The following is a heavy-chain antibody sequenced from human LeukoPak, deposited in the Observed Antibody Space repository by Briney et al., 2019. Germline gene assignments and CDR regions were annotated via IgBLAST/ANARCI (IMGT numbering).Heavy chain of an antibody. Sequence: PGGSLRLSCAASGFTFSGYTMNWVRQAPGKGLEWVSSISSSSNFIYYADSMKGRVTISRDTAKNSLYLQMHSLRADDTAVYYCAREHHAPVQRYYSDSTSYSAFDIWGQGAMVTVSS. D-gene: IGHD3-22*01. CDR2: ISSSSNFI. V-gene: IGHV3-21*01. CDR1: GFTFSGYT. J-gene: IGHJ3*02. CDR3: AREHHAPVQRYYSDSTSYSAFDI.